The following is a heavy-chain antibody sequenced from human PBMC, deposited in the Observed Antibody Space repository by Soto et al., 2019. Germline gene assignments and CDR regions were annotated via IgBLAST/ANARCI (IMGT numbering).Heavy chain of an antibody. CDR2: IYSGGST. Sequence: GGSLRLSCAASGFTVSSNYMSWVRQAPGKGLEWVSVIYSGGSTYYADSVKGRFTISRDNSKNTLYLQMNSLRAEDTAVYYCARGGLRFLEWLTRTPTRDYGMDVWGQGTTVTVSS. CDR3: ARGGLRFLEWLTRTPTRDYGMDV. V-gene: IGHV3-53*01. D-gene: IGHD3-3*01. CDR1: GFTVSSNY. J-gene: IGHJ6*02.